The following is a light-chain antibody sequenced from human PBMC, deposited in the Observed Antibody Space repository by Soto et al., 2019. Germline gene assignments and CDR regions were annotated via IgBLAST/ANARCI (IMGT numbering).Light chain of an antibody. V-gene: IGLV2-23*01. CDR1: SRDVGSYNL. J-gene: IGLJ1*01. Sequence: QSALTQPASVSGSPGQSIAISCTGTSRDVGSYNLVSWYQQHSGKAPKVMIYEGSKRHSGVSDRFSGSKSGNTASLTISGLQADDEADYYCFSSAGSSTYVFGTGTKLTVL. CDR2: EGS. CDR3: FSSAGSSTYV.